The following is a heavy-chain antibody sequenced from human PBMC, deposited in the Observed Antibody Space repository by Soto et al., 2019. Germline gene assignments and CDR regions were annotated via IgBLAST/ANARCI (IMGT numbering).Heavy chain of an antibody. Sequence: QVQLVESGGGVVQPGRSLRLSCAASGFTFRSFGMHWVRQAPGKGLEWVALISYDGSDEYYADSVKGRFTVSRDNSKNTLYLHMKSLQVEDTAIYYCAKHLEYTPSDGMDVWGQGTTVTVSS. CDR3: AKHLEYTPSDGMDV. D-gene: IGHD2-2*02. CDR2: ISYDGSDE. CDR1: GFTFRSFG. V-gene: IGHV3-30*18. J-gene: IGHJ6*02.